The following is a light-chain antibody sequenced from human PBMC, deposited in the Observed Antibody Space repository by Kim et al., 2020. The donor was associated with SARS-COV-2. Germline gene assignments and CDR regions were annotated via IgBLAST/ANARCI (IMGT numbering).Light chain of an antibody. CDR1: GSNIGSNT. CDR2: SNN. Sequence: GQRVTISCSGSGSNIGSNTVNWYQPLPGTAPKLLIYSNNQRPSGVPDRFSGSKSGTSASLAISGLQSEDEADYYCAAWDDSLNAWVFGGGTQLTVL. V-gene: IGLV1-44*01. J-gene: IGLJ3*02. CDR3: AAWDDSLNAWV.